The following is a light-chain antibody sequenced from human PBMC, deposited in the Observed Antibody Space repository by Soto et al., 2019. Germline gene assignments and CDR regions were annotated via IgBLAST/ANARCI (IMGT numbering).Light chain of an antibody. Sequence: DIQMTQSPSSLSASVGDRVTIICRASQSISNYLNWYQQKPGKAPNLLIYAASSLQSGVPSRFSGSGSGTDFTLTISSLQPEDFATDYCQQSYSTPLTVGGGTKVEIK. CDR3: QQSYSTPLT. CDR1: QSISNY. J-gene: IGKJ4*01. CDR2: AAS. V-gene: IGKV1-39*01.